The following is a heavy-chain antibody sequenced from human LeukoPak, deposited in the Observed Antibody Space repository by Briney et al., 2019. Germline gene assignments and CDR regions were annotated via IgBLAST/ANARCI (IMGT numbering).Heavy chain of an antibody. J-gene: IGHJ3*02. CDR3: ARAAERHCGDPDAVDI. V-gene: IGHV4-61*01. CDR2: KYYSGST. Sequence: SETLSLTRTFSVDSLSIVCYYCGSIRRPPARGLGWVGSKYYSGSTNYHPSLKSRVTISVDTSKHQFSLKLSSVTAADTAVYYCARAAERHCGDPDAVDIWGEGTMVTVSS. D-gene: IGHD4-17*01. CDR1: VDSLSIVCYY.